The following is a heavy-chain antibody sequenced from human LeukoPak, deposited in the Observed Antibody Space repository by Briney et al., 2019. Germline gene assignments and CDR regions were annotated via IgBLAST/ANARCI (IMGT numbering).Heavy chain of an antibody. CDR2: ISSSRSTT. V-gene: IGHV3-48*02. CDR1: GFTLSNYG. Sequence: GGSLRLSCAASGFTLSNYGMNWVRQAPGKGLEWVSYISSSRSTTYYADSVKGRFAISRDNAKNSLYLQMNSLRDEDTAVYYCARGGSGYGDYYYFYGLDAWGQGTTVTVSS. D-gene: IGHD3-22*01. J-gene: IGHJ6*02. CDR3: ARGGSGYGDYYYFYGLDA.